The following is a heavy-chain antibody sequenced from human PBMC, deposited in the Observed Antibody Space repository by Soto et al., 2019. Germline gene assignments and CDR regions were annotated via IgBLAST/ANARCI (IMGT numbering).Heavy chain of an antibody. CDR3: AKRPLTAAGFDY. Sequence: EVQLEESGGGLVQPGGSLRLSCAASGFTFSNYAMTWVRQAPGKGLEWVSVITGSGGGTYFVDSVKGRFTISRDNSKNTVYLQMNSLGAEDTAVYYCAKRPLTAAGFDYWGQGTMVTVSS. V-gene: IGHV3-23*04. CDR2: ITGSGGGT. J-gene: IGHJ4*02. D-gene: IGHD6-13*01. CDR1: GFTFSNYA.